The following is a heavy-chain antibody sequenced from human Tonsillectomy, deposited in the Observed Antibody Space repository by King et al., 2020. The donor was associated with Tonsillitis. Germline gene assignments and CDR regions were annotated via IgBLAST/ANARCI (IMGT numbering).Heavy chain of an antibody. CDR2: IYYSGNT. D-gene: IGHD2-21*02. CDR1: GGSISSIDYY. CDR3: ARESTTYCGGDCYSGPLDY. J-gene: IGHJ4*02. V-gene: IGHV4-30-4*01. Sequence: QLQESGPGQVKPSQTLSLTRTVSGGSISSIDYYWSWIRQPPGKGLEWIGYIYYSGNTFYNPSLKSRVTMSVDTSKNQFSLKLSSVTAADTAVYYCARESTTYCGGDCYSGPLDYWGQGTLVTVSS.